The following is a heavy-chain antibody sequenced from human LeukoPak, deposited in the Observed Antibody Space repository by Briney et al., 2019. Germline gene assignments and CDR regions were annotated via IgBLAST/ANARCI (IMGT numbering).Heavy chain of an antibody. D-gene: IGHD2-21*02. CDR1: GGSFSVYY. Sequence: SDTLSLTCAVFGGSFSVYYWSWIPHPPGKGLEGIGEINHSGSTNYKPSPKSRVTLSADTPKNHFSLKLGSVTAADRAVYYCARERGIGGGDCSTEYYFDYWGQGTLLTVSS. CDR3: ARERGIGGGDCSTEYYFDY. V-gene: IGHV4-34*01. CDR2: INHSGST. J-gene: IGHJ4*02.